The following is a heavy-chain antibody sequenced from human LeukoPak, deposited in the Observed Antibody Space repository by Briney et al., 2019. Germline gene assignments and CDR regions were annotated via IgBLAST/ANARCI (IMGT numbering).Heavy chain of an antibody. D-gene: IGHD2-8*01. CDR1: GFNFGTYS. CDR2: IWYDGSNE. CDR3: AREMAV. J-gene: IGHJ4*02. V-gene: IGHV3-33*01. Sequence: PGRSLRLFCAASGFNFGTYSIHWARQAPGKGLEWVAVIWYDGSNEDYVDSVKGRFTISRDNSKNTLYLQMNSLRAEDTAVYYCAREMAVWGQGALVTVSS.